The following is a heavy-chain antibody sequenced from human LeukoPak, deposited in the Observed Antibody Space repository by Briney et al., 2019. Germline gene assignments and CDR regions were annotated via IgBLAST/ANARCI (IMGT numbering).Heavy chain of an antibody. CDR3: AKSYYDFWSGYRDDAFDI. Sequence: SETLSLTCNVSGGSIRGYYWSWIRQPPGKGLEWIGYIYSSGSTNYNPSLKSRVTMSVDTSKNQFSLKVSSVIAADTAVYYCAKSYYDFWSGYRDDAFDIWGQGTMVTVSS. CDR1: GGSIRGYY. V-gene: IGHV4-59*01. J-gene: IGHJ3*02. D-gene: IGHD3-3*01. CDR2: IYSSGST.